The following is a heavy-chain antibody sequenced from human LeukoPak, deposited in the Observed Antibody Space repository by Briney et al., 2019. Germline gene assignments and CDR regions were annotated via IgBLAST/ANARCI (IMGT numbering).Heavy chain of an antibody. Sequence: GGSLRLSCAASGFTFSSYAMSWVRQAPGKGLEWVSAISGSGGSTYYADSVKGRFTISRDNSKNTLYLQMNSLRAEDTAVYYCAKDLGCCSSTSCYTPPDYWGQGTLVTVSS. CDR3: AKDLGCCSSTSCYTPPDY. J-gene: IGHJ4*02. V-gene: IGHV3-23*01. CDR1: GFTFSSYA. D-gene: IGHD2-2*02. CDR2: ISGSGGST.